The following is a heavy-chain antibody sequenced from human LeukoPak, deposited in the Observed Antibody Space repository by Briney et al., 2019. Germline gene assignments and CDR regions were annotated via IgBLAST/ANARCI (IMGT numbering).Heavy chain of an antibody. V-gene: IGHV3-23*01. D-gene: IGHD3-10*01. CDR1: GFTFNNCA. J-gene: IGHJ4*02. Sequence: QPGGSLRLSCAASGFTFNNCAMNWVRQAPGKGLEWVSGISASGTGTYYADSVKGRFTISRDNSKNTLYLQMNSLRAEDTAVYYCAKDSGGGWFGDVPPDYWGQGTLVTVSS. CDR3: AKDSGGGWFGDVPPDY. CDR2: ISASGTGT.